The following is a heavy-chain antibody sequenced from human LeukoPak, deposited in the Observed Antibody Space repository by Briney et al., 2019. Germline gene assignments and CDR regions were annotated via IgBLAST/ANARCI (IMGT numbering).Heavy chain of an antibody. CDR2: IYYSGST. V-gene: IGHV4-39*07. CDR3: ARGSRSSWYNWFDP. D-gene: IGHD6-13*01. CDR1: GGSISSSSYY. J-gene: IGHJ5*02. Sequence: SETLSLTCTVSGGSISSSSYYWGWIRQPPGKGLEWIGSIYYSGSTYYNPSLKSRVTMSVDTSKNQFSLKLSSVTAADTAVYYCARGSRSSWYNWFDPWGQGTLVTVSS.